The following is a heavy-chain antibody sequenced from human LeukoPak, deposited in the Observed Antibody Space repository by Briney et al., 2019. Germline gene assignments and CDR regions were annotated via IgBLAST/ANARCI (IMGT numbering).Heavy chain of an antibody. V-gene: IGHV3-30*02. D-gene: IGHD1-26*01. CDR1: GFTFSSYG. CDR3: AKDVTPISGSYAFDY. J-gene: IGHJ4*02. CDR2: IWYGGSNK. Sequence: PGGSLRLSCAASGFTFSSYGMHWVRQAPGKGLEWVAVIWYGGSNKYYADSVKGRFTISRDNSKNTLYLQMNSLRAEDTAVYYCAKDVTPISGSYAFDYWGQGTLVTVSS.